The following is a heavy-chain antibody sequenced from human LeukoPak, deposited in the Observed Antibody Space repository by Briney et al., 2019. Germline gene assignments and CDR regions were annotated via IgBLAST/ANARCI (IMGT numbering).Heavy chain of an antibody. Sequence: SETLSLTCAVSGYSISSGYYWGWIRQPPGKGLEWIGSIYHSVSTYYNPSLKSRVTISIDTSKNQFSLKLSSVTAADTAVYYCARLWRDYYGSGAHEFDIWGQGTMVTVSS. CDR3: ARLWRDYYGSGAHEFDI. CDR1: GYSISSGYY. D-gene: IGHD3-10*01. CDR2: IYHSVST. J-gene: IGHJ3*02. V-gene: IGHV4-38-2*01.